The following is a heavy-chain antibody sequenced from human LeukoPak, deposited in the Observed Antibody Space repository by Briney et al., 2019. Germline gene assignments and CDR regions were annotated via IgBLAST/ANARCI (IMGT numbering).Heavy chain of an antibody. D-gene: IGHD5-18*01. CDR3: ARERGYSYGYSDY. V-gene: IGHV3-48*01. CDR1: GFTFSVFS. Sequence: PGGSLRLSCAASGFTFSVFSMNLVRQAPGKGLEWVSYISSSSSTIYYADSVKGRFTISRDNAKNLLYLQMNSLRAEDTAVYYCARERGYSYGYSDYWGQGTLVTVSS. J-gene: IGHJ4*02. CDR2: ISSSSSTI.